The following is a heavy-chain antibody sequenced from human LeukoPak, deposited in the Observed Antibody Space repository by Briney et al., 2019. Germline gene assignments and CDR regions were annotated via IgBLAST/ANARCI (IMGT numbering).Heavy chain of an antibody. V-gene: IGHV3-23*01. Sequence: GGSLRLSCAAFGFTFDDYGMSWVRQAPGKGLEWVSAISGSGGSTYYADSVKGRFTISRDNSKNTLYLQMNSLRAEDTAVYYCAKAGGRRMITFGGVIVLYFDYWGQGTLVTVSS. J-gene: IGHJ4*02. CDR3: AKAGGRRMITFGGVIVLYFDY. CDR1: GFTFDDYG. D-gene: IGHD3-16*02. CDR2: ISGSGGST.